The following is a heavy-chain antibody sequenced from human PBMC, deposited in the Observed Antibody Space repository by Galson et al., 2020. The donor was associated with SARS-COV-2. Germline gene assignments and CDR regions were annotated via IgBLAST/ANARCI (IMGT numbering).Heavy chain of an antibody. CDR3: ARDRGYCSGGSCLVEFDY. CDR2: ISSSGSTI. J-gene: IGHJ4*02. V-gene: IGHV3-11*01. CDR1: GFTFSDYY. Sequence: GGSLRLSCAASGFTFSDYYMSWIRQAPGKGLEWVSYISSSGSTIYYADSVKGRFTISRDNAKNSLYLQMNSLRAEDTAVYYCARDRGYCSGGSCLVEFDYWGQGTLVTVSS. D-gene: IGHD2-15*01.